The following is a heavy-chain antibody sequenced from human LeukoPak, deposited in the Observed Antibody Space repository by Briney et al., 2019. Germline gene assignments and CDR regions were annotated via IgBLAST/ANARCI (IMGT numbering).Heavy chain of an antibody. Sequence: NPSETLSLTCTVSGGSISNYYWSWIRQPPGKGLEWIGHIYYSGATKYNPSLKSRITISVDTSKNQFSLMLSSVTAADTAVYYCARFGITVVRGGMGYFDYWGQGTLVTVSS. D-gene: IGHD3-10*01. CDR1: GGSISNYY. CDR2: IYYSGAT. J-gene: IGHJ4*02. V-gene: IGHV4-59*08. CDR3: ARFGITVVRGGMGYFDY.